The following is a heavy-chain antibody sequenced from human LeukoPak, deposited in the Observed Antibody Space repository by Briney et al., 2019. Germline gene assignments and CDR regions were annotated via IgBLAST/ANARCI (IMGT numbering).Heavy chain of an antibody. CDR1: GYTFTGYY. D-gene: IGHD1-26*01. Sequence: GASVKVSCKASGYTFTGYYMHWVRQAPGQGLEWMGWINPNSGGTNYAQKFQGRVTMTRDTSISTAYMELSRLRSDDTGVYYCAREEEDSGSSIEGGWFDPWGQGTLVTVSS. CDR2: INPNSGGT. J-gene: IGHJ5*02. V-gene: IGHV1-2*02. CDR3: AREEEDSGSSIEGGWFDP.